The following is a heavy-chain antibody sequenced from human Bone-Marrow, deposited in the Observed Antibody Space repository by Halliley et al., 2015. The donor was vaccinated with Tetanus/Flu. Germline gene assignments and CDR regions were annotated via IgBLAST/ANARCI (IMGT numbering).Heavy chain of an antibody. CDR2: GSST. J-gene: IGHJ6*02. Sequence: GSSTIYADSVKGRFTISRDNAKNTLYLQMNSLRPEDTAVYYCASEEYYDFWSGDYTYYYGMDVWGQGTTVTVSS. CDR3: ASEEYYDFWSGDYTYYYGMDV. D-gene: IGHD3-3*01. V-gene: IGHV3-74*01.